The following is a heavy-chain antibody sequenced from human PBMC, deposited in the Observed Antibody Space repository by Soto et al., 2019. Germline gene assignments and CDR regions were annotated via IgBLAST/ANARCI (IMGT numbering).Heavy chain of an antibody. CDR3: ARDIARGNSWYRY. V-gene: IGHV3-66*01. CDR2: NYSGGSI. D-gene: IGHD6-13*01. CDR1: GFDVSSNY. Sequence: GGSLRLSCAASGFDVSSNYMSWVRQAPGKGLEWVSVNYSGGSIYYADSVKGRFTISRDNSKNTLYLQMNSLRAEDTAMYYCARDIARGNSWYRYWGQGTLVTVSS. J-gene: IGHJ4*02.